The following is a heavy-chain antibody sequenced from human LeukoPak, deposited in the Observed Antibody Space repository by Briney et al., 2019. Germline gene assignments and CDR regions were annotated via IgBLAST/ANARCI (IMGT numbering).Heavy chain of an antibody. CDR2: ISGSGGST. CDR3: VRYSGSYHTFDI. Sequence: GGSLRLSCAASGFTFSSYAMSWVRQAPGKGLEWVSAISGSGGSTYYADSVKGRFTISRDNSKNTLYLQMNSLRAEDTAVYYCVRYSGSYHTFDIWGQGTKVTVSS. D-gene: IGHD1-26*01. V-gene: IGHV3-23*01. CDR1: GFTFSSYA. J-gene: IGHJ3*02.